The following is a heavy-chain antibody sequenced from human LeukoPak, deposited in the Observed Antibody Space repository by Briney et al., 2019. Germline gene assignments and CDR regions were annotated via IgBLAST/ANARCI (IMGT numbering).Heavy chain of an antibody. D-gene: IGHD1-14*01. V-gene: IGHV3-33*01. CDR1: GFTFSSYG. Sequence: PGGSLRLSCAASGFTFSSYGMHWVRQAPGKGLEWVAVIWYDGSNKYYADSVKGRFTISRDNAKNSLYLQMNSLRAEDTAVYYCARDPDRETYYYYGMDVWGQGTTVTVSS. CDR3: ARDPDRETYYYYGMDV. CDR2: IWYDGSNK. J-gene: IGHJ6*02.